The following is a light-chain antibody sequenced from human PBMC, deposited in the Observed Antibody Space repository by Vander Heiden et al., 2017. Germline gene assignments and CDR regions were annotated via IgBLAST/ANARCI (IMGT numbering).Light chain of an antibody. V-gene: IGKV1-33*01. Sequence: DIHMTQSPSSLFASEGDRVTLTCQASHDISSSLNWYQQKSGKPPKLVIYDASNLELGVPSRFSGSRSGTDFTLTITSVQPEDIATYYCQHYHDLPITFGQGTRLDNK. CDR1: HDISSS. J-gene: IGKJ5*01. CDR2: DAS. CDR3: QHYHDLPIT.